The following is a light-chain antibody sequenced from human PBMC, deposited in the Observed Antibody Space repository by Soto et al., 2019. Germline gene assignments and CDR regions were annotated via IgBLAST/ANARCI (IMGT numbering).Light chain of an antibody. CDR1: SSNVGAGYD. CDR3: QYYDGSLSGAI. CDR2: GST. J-gene: IGLJ2*01. Sequence: QSVLTQPPSVSGAPGQRVTISCTGSSSNVGAGYDVHWYQHLPGTAPKLLIYGSTNRPSGVPDRFSGSKSGTSASLAITGLQAADDAADYCQYYDGSLSGAIFGGGTKVTVL. V-gene: IGLV1-40*01.